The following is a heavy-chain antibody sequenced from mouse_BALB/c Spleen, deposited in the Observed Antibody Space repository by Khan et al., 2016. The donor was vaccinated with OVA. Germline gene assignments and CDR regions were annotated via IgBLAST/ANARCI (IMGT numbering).Heavy chain of an antibody. J-gene: IGHJ4*01. V-gene: IGHV9-3-1*01. CDR1: GHTFTNFG. Sequence: QIQLVQSGPELKKPGETVKISCKASGHTFTNFGMNWVKQAPGKGLKWMGWINTYTGEPTYAGDFNGRFAFSLEASASTVYLQINNLTNEDTATYFCARPPYCSYAMDNWGQGTSVTVSS. CDR2: INTYTGEP. CDR3: ARPPYCSYAMDN. D-gene: IGHD2-10*01.